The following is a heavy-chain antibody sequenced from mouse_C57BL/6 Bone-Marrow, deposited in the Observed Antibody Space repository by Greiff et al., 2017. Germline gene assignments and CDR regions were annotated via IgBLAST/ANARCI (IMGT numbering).Heavy chain of an antibody. CDR2: IYPRSGNT. D-gene: IGHD1-1*01. CDR3: ARGGFITTVVYFDY. V-gene: IGHV1-81*01. CDR1: GYTFTSYG. Sequence: QVQLQQSGAELARPGASVKLSCKASGYTFTSYGISWVKQRTGQGLEWIGEIYPRSGNTYYNEKFKGKATLTADKSSSTAYMELRSLTSEDSAVYFCARGGFITTVVYFDYWGQGTTLTVSS. J-gene: IGHJ2*01.